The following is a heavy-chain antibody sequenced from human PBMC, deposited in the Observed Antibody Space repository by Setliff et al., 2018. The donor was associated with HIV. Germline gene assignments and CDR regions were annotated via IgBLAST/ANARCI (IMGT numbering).Heavy chain of an antibody. CDR2: ISAYNGNK. Sequence: ASVKVSCKASGYSFLSYDISWVRQATGQGLEWMGWISAYNGNKNYAQKIQDRLTMTTDTSTSTAYMELRSLRSDDTAVYYCARFPNPSQIVVVMPPDYWGQGTLVTVSS. CDR1: GYSFLSYD. CDR3: ARFPNPSQIVVVMPPDY. D-gene: IGHD3-22*01. V-gene: IGHV1-18*01. J-gene: IGHJ4*02.